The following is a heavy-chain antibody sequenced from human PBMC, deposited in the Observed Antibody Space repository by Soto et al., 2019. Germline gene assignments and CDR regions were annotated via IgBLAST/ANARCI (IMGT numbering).Heavy chain of an antibody. CDR2: INHSGST. V-gene: IGHV4-34*01. Sequence: QVQLQQWGAGLLKPSETLSLTCAVYGGSFSAYYWTWIRQPPGTGLEWIGEINHSGSTNYNPSLKSRFTLSEAPSRNQSSLKLTPVPAADPAVYYCAREKIPGLFDYWAREPWSPSPQ. D-gene: IGHD2-21*01. CDR3: AREKIPGLFDY. J-gene: IGHJ4*02. CDR1: GGSFSAYY.